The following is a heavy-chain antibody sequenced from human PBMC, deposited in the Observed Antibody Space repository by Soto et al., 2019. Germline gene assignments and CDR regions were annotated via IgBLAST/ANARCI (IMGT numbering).Heavy chain of an antibody. CDR3: AKVNLLYYDSSGYYRAEYFQH. CDR1: GFTFSSYG. V-gene: IGHV3-30*18. D-gene: IGHD3-22*01. CDR2: ISYDGSNK. J-gene: IGHJ1*01. Sequence: PLGSLRLSCAASGFTFSSYGMHWVRQAPGKGLEWVAVISYDGSNKYYADSVKGRFTISRDNSKNTLYLQMNSLRAEDTAVYYCAKVNLLYYDSSGYYRAEYFQHWGQGTLVTVSS.